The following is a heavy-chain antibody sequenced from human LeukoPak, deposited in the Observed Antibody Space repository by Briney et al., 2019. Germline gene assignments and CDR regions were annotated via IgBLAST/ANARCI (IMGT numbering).Heavy chain of an antibody. CDR2: ISGSGAYT. D-gene: IGHD2-21*02. V-gene: IGHV3-23*01. CDR1: GFTFGSYG. J-gene: IGHJ4*02. Sequence: GGSLRLSCAASGFTFGSYGMSWVRQAPGKGLEWVSTISGSGAYTFYADSVKGRFTVSRDNSKNSLYLQMNSLRAEDTAVYYCARDAYCGGDCYYDYWGQGTLVTVSS. CDR3: ARDAYCGGDCYYDY.